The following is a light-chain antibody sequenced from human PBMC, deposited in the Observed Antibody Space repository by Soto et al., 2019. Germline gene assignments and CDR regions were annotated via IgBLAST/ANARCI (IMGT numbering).Light chain of an antibody. J-gene: IGKJ5*01. CDR3: QQLNSHPIT. V-gene: IGKV1-9*01. CDR1: QGISSY. CDR2: TAT. Sequence: IQLTQSPSFLSASVGDRVTITCRASQGISSYLAWYQQKPGKAPNLLIYTATTLQTGVPSRFSGSGSGTDFTLTISNLQPEDLATYYCQQLNSHPITFGQGTRLEI.